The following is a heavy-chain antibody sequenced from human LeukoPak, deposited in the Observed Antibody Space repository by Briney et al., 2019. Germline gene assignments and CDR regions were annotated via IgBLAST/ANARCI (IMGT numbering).Heavy chain of an antibody. D-gene: IGHD2-15*01. Sequence: PGGSLRLSCAASGFTFSSYTMNWVRQAPGKGLEWVSYISSSSSYIYYADSVKGRFTISRDNAENSLYLQMNSLRAEDTAVYYCARRSEGYCSGGGCYYGMDVWGQGTTVNVSS. CDR3: ARRSEGYCSGGGCYYGMDV. CDR1: GFTFSSYT. V-gene: IGHV3-21*01. J-gene: IGHJ6*01. CDR2: ISSSSSYI.